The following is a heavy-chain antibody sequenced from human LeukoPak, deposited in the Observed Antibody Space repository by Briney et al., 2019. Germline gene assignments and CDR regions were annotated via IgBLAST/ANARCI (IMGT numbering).Heavy chain of an antibody. CDR2: IKQHGTEK. V-gene: IGHV3-7*03. D-gene: IGHD6-19*01. CDR3: ARDGGWYKRGLDYYYYYMDV. J-gene: IGHJ6*03. Sequence: HSGESLRLSCAASGFTFTTYWMSWVRQATGKGLEWVANIKQHGTEKYYVDSVKGRFTISRDNAKNSLYLQMNSLRPEDTAFYYCARDGGWYKRGLDYYYYYMDVWGKGTTVTVSS. CDR1: GFTFTTYW.